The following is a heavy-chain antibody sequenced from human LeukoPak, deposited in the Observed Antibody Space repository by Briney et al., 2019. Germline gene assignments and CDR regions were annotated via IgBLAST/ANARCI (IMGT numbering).Heavy chain of an antibody. V-gene: IGHV1-2*02. J-gene: IGHJ5*02. CDR3: ARDHGSGSYWAPFDP. D-gene: IGHD3-10*01. CDR2: INPNSGDT. Sequence: SVKVSCKASGYAFTGYYMHWVRQAPGQGLEWMGWINPNSGDTNCVQKFQGRVTMTRDTSISTAYMELSSLTSDDTAVYYCARDHGSGSYWAPFDPWGQGTLVTVSS. CDR1: GYAFTGYY.